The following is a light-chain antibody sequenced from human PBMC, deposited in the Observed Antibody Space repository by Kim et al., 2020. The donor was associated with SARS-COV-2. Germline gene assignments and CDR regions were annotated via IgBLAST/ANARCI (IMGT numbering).Light chain of an antibody. CDR3: QQSYNTPYT. CDR2: AAS. V-gene: IGKV1-39*01. CDR1: QRISSY. Sequence: DIQMTQSPSSLSASVGDRVTITCRASQRISSYLNWYQQKPGKAPNLLIYAASSLQSGVPSRFSGSGSGTDFTLTISSLQPEHFATYFCQQSYNTPYTFGQGTNLDI. J-gene: IGKJ2*01.